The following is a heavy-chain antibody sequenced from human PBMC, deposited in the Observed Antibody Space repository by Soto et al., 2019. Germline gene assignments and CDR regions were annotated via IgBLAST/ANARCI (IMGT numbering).Heavy chain of an antibody. CDR3: ARAGGSNKFYYYYYGMDV. CDR2: ISYDGSNK. CDR1: GFTFSSYA. J-gene: IGHJ6*02. Sequence: SLRLSCAASGFTFSSYAIHWVRQAPGKGLEWVTVISYDGSNKYYADSVKGRFTISRDNPKSTLYLQMNSLRAEDTAVYYCARAGGSNKFYYYYYGMDVWGQGTTVTVSS. D-gene: IGHD6-13*01. V-gene: IGHV3-30-3*01.